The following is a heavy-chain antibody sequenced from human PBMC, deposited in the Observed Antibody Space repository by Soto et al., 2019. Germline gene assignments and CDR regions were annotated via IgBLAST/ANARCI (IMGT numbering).Heavy chain of an antibody. Sequence: QVQLLQSGAEVKDPGASVRVSCKATGYTFGSYGFSWVRQAPGQGLEWVGWVSARDGDTNYARDLQGRVTFTTDTSTSTAYMDLTNLRSDDTAIYYCVRDFGDTCRGSNCIDFDYWGQGTLVTVSS. J-gene: IGHJ4*02. CDR3: VRDFGDTCRGSNCIDFDY. D-gene: IGHD2-15*01. CDR2: VSARDGDT. CDR1: GYTFGSYG. V-gene: IGHV1-18*01.